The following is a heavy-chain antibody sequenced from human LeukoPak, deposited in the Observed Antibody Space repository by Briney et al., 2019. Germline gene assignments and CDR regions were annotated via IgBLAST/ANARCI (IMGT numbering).Heavy chain of an antibody. CDR1: GGTFSSYA. Sequence: SVKVSCKASGGTFSSYAISWVRQAPGQGLEWMGGIIPIFGTANYAQKFQGRVTMTTDTSTSTAYMELRSLRSDDTAVYYCARDGPRLLWFGELSLDYWGQGTLVTVSS. CDR2: IIPIFGTA. CDR3: ARDGPRLLWFGELSLDY. J-gene: IGHJ4*02. D-gene: IGHD3-10*01. V-gene: IGHV1-69*05.